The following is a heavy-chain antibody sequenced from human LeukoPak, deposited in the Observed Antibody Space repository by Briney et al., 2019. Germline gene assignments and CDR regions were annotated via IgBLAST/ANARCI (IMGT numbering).Heavy chain of an antibody. V-gene: IGHV3-74*01. CDR1: GFTFSSYW. J-gene: IGHJ4*02. CDR3: ARWMYNSGWVGLDY. CDR2: ISSDGSSA. Sequence: GGSLRLSCAASGFTFSSYWMHWVRQAPGKGLVWVSRISSDGSSANYADSVKGRFTISRDNAKNTLYLQMNSLRAEDTAVYYCARWMYNSGWVGLDYWGQGTLVTVSS. D-gene: IGHD6-19*01.